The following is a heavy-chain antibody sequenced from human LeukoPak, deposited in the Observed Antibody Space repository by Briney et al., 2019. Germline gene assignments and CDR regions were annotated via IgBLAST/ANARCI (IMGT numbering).Heavy chain of an antibody. V-gene: IGHV3-53*01. CDR2: IYSGGST. CDR1: GFTVSSNY. J-gene: IGHJ4*02. D-gene: IGHD6-19*01. Sequence: SGGSLRLSCAASGFTVSSNYMSWVRQAPGKGLEWVSVIYSGGSTYYADSVKGRFTISRDNSKNTLYLQMNSLRAEDTAVYYCARGHTSYSSGWYPYYWGQGTLVTVSS. CDR3: ARGHTSYSSGWYPYY.